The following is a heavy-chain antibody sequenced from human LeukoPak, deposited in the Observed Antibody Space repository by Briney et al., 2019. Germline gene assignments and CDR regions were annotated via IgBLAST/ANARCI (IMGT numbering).Heavy chain of an antibody. CDR2: IYHSGST. CDR1: GYSISSGYY. CDR3: ATHRRYNDAFDI. V-gene: IGHV4-38-2*02. J-gene: IGHJ3*02. Sequence: PSETLSLTCTVSGYSISSGYYWGWIRQPPGKGLEWIGSIYHSGSTYYNPSLKSRVTISVDTSKNQFSLKLSSVTAADTAVYYCATHRRYNDAFDIWGQGTMVTVSS. D-gene: IGHD1-14*01.